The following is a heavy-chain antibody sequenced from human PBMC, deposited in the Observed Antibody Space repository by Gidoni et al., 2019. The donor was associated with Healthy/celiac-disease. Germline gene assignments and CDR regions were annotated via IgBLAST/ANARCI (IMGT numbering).Heavy chain of an antibody. CDR1: GFTFSSYS. Sequence: VQLVESGGGLVKPGVSLSLSCAASGFTFSSYSMNWVRQAPGKGLEWVSSISSSSSYIYYADSVKGRCTISRDNAKNSLYLQRNSLRAEDTAVYYCARDRMVGVETGAFDIWGQGTMVTVSS. CDR2: ISSSSSYI. D-gene: IGHD1-26*01. CDR3: ARDRMVGVETGAFDI. V-gene: IGHV3-21*01. J-gene: IGHJ3*02.